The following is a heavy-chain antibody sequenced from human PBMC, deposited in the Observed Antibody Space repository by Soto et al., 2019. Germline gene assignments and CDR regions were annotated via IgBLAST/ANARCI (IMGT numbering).Heavy chain of an antibody. CDR3: TTTWVAALPI. D-gene: IGHD6-25*01. CDR2: VKSKSDGGTT. J-gene: IGHJ3*02. CDR1: DFAFKNMG. Sequence: EVQLVESGGGLVKPGGSLRLSWVASDFAFKNMGVNWVRQAPGTGLELVCRVKSKSDGGTTEYAAPMQGRFTISREGSKATLYLQMSRLTSEDTAVYYCTTTWVAALPIWGQGTMVTVSS. V-gene: IGHV3-15*07.